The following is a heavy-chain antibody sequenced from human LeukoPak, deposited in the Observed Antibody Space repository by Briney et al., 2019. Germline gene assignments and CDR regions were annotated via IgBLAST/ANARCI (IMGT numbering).Heavy chain of an antibody. CDR1: GFTFSNYG. Sequence: PGGSLRLSCAASGFTFSNYGMHWVRQAPGKGLEWVAVISYDGSDKYYADSVKGRFTISRDNSKNTVYLQMNSPRAEDTAMYYCAKGYSGYDYAFDIWGQGTVVTVSP. V-gene: IGHV3-30*18. CDR3: AKGYSGYDYAFDI. CDR2: ISYDGSDK. J-gene: IGHJ3*02. D-gene: IGHD5-12*01.